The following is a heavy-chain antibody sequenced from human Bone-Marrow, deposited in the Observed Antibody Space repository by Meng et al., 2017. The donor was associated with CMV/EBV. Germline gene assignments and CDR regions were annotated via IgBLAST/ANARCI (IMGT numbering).Heavy chain of an antibody. J-gene: IGHJ4*02. CDR3: ASGPHFDY. V-gene: IGHV3-53*01. CDR1: GGSISSSSYY. Sequence: GGSLRLSCTVSGGSISSSSYYWGWIRQPPGKGLEWVSVIYSGGSTYYADSVKGRFTISRDNSKNTLYLQMNSLRAEDTAVYYCASGPHFDYWGQGTLVTVSS. CDR2: IYSGGST.